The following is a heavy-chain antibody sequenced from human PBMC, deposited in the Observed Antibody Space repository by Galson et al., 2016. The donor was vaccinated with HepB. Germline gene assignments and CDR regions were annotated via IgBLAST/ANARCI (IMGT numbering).Heavy chain of an antibody. Sequence: TLSLTCTVSGGPVSRGGYYWSWIRQHPGKGLEWIGFIYYTGSTSYNPSLKSRVTISLDTSKRQFSLNLRSVTAADTAIYYCARDFVTGTSSWFDPWGQGTLVTVSS. CDR3: ARDFVTGTSSWFDP. V-gene: IGHV4-31*03. J-gene: IGHJ5*02. CDR1: GGPVSRGGYY. CDR2: IYYTGST. D-gene: IGHD1-7*01.